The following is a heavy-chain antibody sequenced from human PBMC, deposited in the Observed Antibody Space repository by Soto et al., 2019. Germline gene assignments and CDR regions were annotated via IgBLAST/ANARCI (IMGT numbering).Heavy chain of an antibody. J-gene: IGHJ4*02. V-gene: IGHV3-21*04. CDR3: AREVQPVFRREYDY. CDR1: GFTFISHT. CDR2: ISGSGST. Sequence: EVQLVESGGGLVKPGGSLRLSCAVSGFTFISHTLNWVRQAPGKGLEWVSFISGSGSTYYADSVKGRFTISRDNAQNSRYLQMSSLRAEDTAVYYCAREVQPVFRREYDYWGQGTLVTVSS.